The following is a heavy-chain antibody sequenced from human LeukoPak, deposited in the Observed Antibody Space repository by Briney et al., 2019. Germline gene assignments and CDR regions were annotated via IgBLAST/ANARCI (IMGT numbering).Heavy chain of an antibody. CDR2: IGTAGDT. J-gene: IGHJ4*02. V-gene: IGHV3-13*01. CDR1: GFTFSSYD. D-gene: IGHD6-13*01. CDR3: ARAGQYSSSWYGFDY. Sequence: GGSLRLSCAASGFTFSSYDMHWVRQATGKGLEWVSAIGTAGDTYYPGSVKGRFTISRENAKNSLYLQMNSLRAGDTAVYYCARAGQYSSSWYGFDYWGQGTLVTVSS.